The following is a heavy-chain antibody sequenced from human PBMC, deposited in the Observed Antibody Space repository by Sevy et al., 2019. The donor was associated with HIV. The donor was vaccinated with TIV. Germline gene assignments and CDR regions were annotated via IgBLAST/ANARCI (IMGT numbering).Heavy chain of an antibody. Sequence: ASVKVSCKASGYTFTSYAMLWVRQAPGQRLEWMGWINAGNGNTKYSQKFQGRVTITRDTSASTAYMELSSLRSEDTAVYYCARDPLRDFWSGYYPWDYWGQGTLVTVSS. D-gene: IGHD3-3*01. CDR1: GYTFTSYA. V-gene: IGHV1-3*01. CDR3: ARDPLRDFWSGYYPWDY. J-gene: IGHJ4*02. CDR2: INAGNGNT.